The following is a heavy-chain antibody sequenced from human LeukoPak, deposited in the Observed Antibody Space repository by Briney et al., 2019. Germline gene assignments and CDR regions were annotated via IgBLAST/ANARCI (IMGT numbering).Heavy chain of an antibody. Sequence: PGGSLRLSCAASGFTFSSNYMSWVRQAPGKGLEGVSVIYSGGSTYYADSVKGRFTISRHNSKNTLYLQMNSLRAEDTAVYYCARCGGRELTDYYYGMDVWGQGTTVTVSS. CDR2: IYSGGST. V-gene: IGHV3-53*04. J-gene: IGHJ6*02. D-gene: IGHD1-26*01. CDR3: ARCGGRELTDYYYGMDV. CDR1: GFTFSSNY.